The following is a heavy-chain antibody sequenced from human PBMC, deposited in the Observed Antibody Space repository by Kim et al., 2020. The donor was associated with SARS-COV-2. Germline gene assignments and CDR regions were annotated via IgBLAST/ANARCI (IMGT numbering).Heavy chain of an antibody. CDR2: ILNTGGTT. Sequence: GGSLILSCAASGFIFTNYGMTWVRQAPGKGLEWVSSILNTGGTTYYADSVKGRFTISRDNSKSTLYLEMNSLRPEDTAIYYCVRGGDRISYWGQGTLVTVSS. CDR3: VRGGDRISY. CDR1: GFIFTNYG. V-gene: IGHV3-23*01. D-gene: IGHD3-16*01. J-gene: IGHJ4*02.